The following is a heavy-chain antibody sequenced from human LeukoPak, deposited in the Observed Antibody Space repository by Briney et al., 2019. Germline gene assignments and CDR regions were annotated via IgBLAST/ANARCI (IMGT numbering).Heavy chain of an antibody. J-gene: IGHJ3*02. V-gene: IGHV1-8*01. CDR3: ARPSSSWYDDAFDI. D-gene: IGHD6-13*01. CDR2: MNPNSGNT. Sequence: ASVKVSCKASGYTFTSYDINWVRQATGQGLEWMGWMNPNSGNTGYAQKFQGRVTMTRNTSISTAYMELSSLRSEDTAVYYCARPSSSWYDDAFDIWGQGTMVTVSS. CDR1: GYTFTSYD.